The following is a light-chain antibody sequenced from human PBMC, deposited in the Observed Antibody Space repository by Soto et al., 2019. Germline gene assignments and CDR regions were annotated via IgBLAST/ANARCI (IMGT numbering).Light chain of an antibody. CDR3: QHYKTFSWT. CDR2: GAS. J-gene: IGKJ1*01. CDR1: QSINNW. V-gene: IGKV1-5*01. Sequence: IQMTQSPSTLSASLGDRVTITCRASQSINNWLAWYQQKPGKAPKLLIYGASSLQSGVPSRFSGSGSGTHFTLTISSLQPDDFATYYCQHYKTFSWTCGQGTKVEIK.